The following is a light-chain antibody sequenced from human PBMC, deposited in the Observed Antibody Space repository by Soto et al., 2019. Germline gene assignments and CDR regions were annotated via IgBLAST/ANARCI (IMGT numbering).Light chain of an antibody. CDR2: AAS. CDR1: QSISSY. CDR3: QQSYSTPLP. J-gene: IGKJ5*01. V-gene: IGKV1-39*01. Sequence: DIQMTQSPSSLSASVGDRVTITCRASQSISSYLNWYQQKPGKAPKLLIYAASSLQSGVPSRFSGSGSGTDFTLTISSLQPEDFATYYCQQSYSTPLPFGQWTRLEIK.